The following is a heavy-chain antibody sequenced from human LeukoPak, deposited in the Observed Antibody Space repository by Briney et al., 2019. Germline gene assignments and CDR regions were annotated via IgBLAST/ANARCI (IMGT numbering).Heavy chain of an antibody. D-gene: IGHD3-3*01. CDR3: ARDPDFWSGYYYMDV. V-gene: IGHV1-69*04. CDR2: IIPILGIA. J-gene: IGHJ6*03. CDR1: GGTFSSYT. Sequence: SVKVSCKASGGTFSSYTISWVRQAPGQGLEWMGRIIPILGIANYAQKFQGRVTITADKSTSTAYMELSSLRSEDTAVYYCARDPDFWSGYYYMDVWGKGTTVTVPS.